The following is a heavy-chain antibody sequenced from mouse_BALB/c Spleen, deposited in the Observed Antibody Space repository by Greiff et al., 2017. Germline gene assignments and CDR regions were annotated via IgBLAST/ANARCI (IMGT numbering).Heavy chain of an antibody. Sequence: EVKLMESGGDLVKPGGSLKLSCAASGFTFSSYGMSWVRQTPDKRLEWVATISSGGSYTYYPDSVKGRFTISRDNAKNTLYLQMSSLKSEDTAMYYCARHDWDEGRGDYFDYWGQGTTLTVSS. CDR2: ISSGGSYT. CDR1: GFTFSSYG. CDR3: ARHDWDEGRGDYFDY. V-gene: IGHV5-6*01. J-gene: IGHJ2*01. D-gene: IGHD4-1*01.